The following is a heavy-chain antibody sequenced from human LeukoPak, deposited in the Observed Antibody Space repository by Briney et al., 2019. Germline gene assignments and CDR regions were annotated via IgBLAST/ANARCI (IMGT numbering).Heavy chain of an antibody. Sequence: PGSSVKVSCKASGHTFTSYYMHWVRQAPGQGLEWMGIINPSGDSTSYAQKFQGRVTMTRDTSTSTVYMELRSLRSEDTAVYYCATDSRDSSSYYFDYWGQGTLVTVSS. D-gene: IGHD6-13*01. V-gene: IGHV1-46*01. CDR1: GHTFTSYY. CDR3: ATDSRDSSSYYFDY. CDR2: INPSGDST. J-gene: IGHJ4*02.